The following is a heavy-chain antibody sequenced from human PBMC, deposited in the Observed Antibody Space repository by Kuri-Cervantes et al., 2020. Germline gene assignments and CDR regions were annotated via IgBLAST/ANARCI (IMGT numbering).Heavy chain of an antibody. Sequence: GGSLRLSCAASGFTFSRYWMSWVRQAPGKRLEWVANINEDGREKYYVDSVKGRFTISRDNAKNSLYLQMNSLRAEDTAVYYCARGSGSYYSNYYYYGMDVWGQGTTVTVSS. J-gene: IGHJ6*02. V-gene: IGHV3-7*03. CDR2: INEDGREK. CDR1: GFTFSRYW. D-gene: IGHD3-10*01. CDR3: ARGSGSYYSNYYYYGMDV.